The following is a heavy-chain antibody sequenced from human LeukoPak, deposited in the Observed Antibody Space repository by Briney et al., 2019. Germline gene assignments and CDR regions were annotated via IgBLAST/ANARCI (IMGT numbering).Heavy chain of an antibody. Sequence: PSETLSLTCTVSGGSISSYYWSWIRQPPVKGLEWIGYIYYSGSTNYNPSLKSRVTISVDTSKNQFSLKLSSVTAADTAVYYCAREGAGWSYPYYFGYWGQGTLVTVSS. CDR1: GGSISSYY. V-gene: IGHV4-59*01. CDR3: AREGAGWSYPYYFGY. J-gene: IGHJ4*02. D-gene: IGHD1-26*01. CDR2: IYYSGST.